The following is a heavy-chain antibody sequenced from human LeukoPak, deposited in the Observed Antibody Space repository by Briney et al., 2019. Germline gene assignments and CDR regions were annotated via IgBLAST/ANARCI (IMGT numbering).Heavy chain of an antibody. J-gene: IGHJ6*03. V-gene: IGHV1-8*03. CDR2: MNPNSGNT. Sequence: SVKVSCKASGYTFTSYDINWVRQATGQGLEWMGWMNPNSGNTGYAQKFQGRVTITRNTSISTAYMELSSLRSEDTAVYYCARAPAGDYYYYYMDVWGKGTTVTVSS. CDR1: GYTFTSYD. CDR3: ARAPAGDYYYYYMDV. D-gene: IGHD6-19*01.